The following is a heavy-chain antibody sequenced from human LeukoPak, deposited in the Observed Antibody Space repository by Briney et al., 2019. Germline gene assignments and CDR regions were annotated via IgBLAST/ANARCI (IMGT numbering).Heavy chain of an antibody. CDR2: IHQSGST. J-gene: IGHJ4*02. CDR3: ARGGGYCNSISCYFDY. D-gene: IGHD2-2*01. V-gene: IGHV4-4*02. Sequence: PGGSLRLSCAASGFTFSSYTMNWVRQPPGKGLEWIGEIHQSGSTKYNPSLKSRLTISLDKSKNQFSLKLSSVTAADTAVYYCARGGGYCNSISCYFDYWGQGTLVTVSS. CDR1: GFTFSSYTM.